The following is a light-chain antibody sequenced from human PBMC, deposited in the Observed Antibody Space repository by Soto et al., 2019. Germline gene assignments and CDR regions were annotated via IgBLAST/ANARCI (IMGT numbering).Light chain of an antibody. J-gene: IGKJ5*01. CDR3: HQYGSSPT. Sequence: EIVLTQSPGTLSLSPGERATLSCRASQSVSSNLAWYQQKPGQAPRLLIYGASTRATGIPARFSGSGSGTDFTLTISRLEPEDFAVYYCHQYGSSPTFGQGTRLEIK. V-gene: IGKV3-20*01. CDR1: QSVSSN. CDR2: GAS.